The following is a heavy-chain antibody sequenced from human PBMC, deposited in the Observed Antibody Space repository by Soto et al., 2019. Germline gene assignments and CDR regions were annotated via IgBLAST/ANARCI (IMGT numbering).Heavy chain of an antibody. Sequence: ASVKVFCKASGYTFSGYSITWVRQAPEQGLEWMGRISGYNGNTNYARTLRGRLALTTDTSTSTAYMELRSLTSDDTAVYYCARDVFCGGAPACPDMDVWGQGTTVTVSS. D-gene: IGHD2-21*01. CDR2: ISGYNGNT. J-gene: IGHJ6*02. CDR1: GYTFSGYS. V-gene: IGHV1-18*04. CDR3: ARDVFCGGAPACPDMDV.